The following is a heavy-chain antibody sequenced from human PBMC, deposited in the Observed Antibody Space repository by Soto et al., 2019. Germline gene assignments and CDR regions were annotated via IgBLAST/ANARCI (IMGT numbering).Heavy chain of an antibody. V-gene: IGHV3-33*01. CDR1: GFTFSSYG. Sequence: QVQLVESGGGVVQPGRSLRLSCAASGFTFSSYGMHWVRQAPGKGLEWVAVIWYDGSNKYYADSVKGRFTISRDNSKNTLYLQMNSLRAEDTAVYYCARERLYCSSTGCPVNYYYYGMDVCGQGTTVTVSS. CDR3: ARERLYCSSTGCPVNYYYYGMDV. D-gene: IGHD2-2*01. CDR2: IWYDGSNK. J-gene: IGHJ6*02.